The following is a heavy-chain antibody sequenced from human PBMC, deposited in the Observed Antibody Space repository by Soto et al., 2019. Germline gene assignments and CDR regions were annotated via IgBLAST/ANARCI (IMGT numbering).Heavy chain of an antibody. CDR3: ARVGYVVVVAATTGNWFDP. D-gene: IGHD2-15*01. Sequence: TLSLTCAVYGGSFSGYYWSWIRQPPGKGLEWIGEINHSGSTNYNPSLKSRVTISVDTSKNQFSLKLSSVTAADTAVYYCARVGYVVVVAATTGNWFDPWGQGTLVTVSS. V-gene: IGHV4-34*01. CDR2: INHSGST. CDR1: GGSFSGYY. J-gene: IGHJ5*02.